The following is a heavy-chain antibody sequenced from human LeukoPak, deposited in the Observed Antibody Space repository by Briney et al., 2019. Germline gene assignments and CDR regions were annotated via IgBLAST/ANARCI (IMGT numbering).Heavy chain of an antibody. Sequence: SVKVSCKASGGTFSSYAISWVRQAPGQGLEWMGRIIPILGIANYAQKFQGRVTITADKSTSTAYMELSSLRSEDTAVYYCARTGYSSGWHAKAFYYYGMDVWGQGTTVTVPS. CDR3: ARTGYSSGWHAKAFYYYGMDV. CDR1: GGTFSSYA. V-gene: IGHV1-69*04. J-gene: IGHJ6*02. CDR2: IIPILGIA. D-gene: IGHD6-19*01.